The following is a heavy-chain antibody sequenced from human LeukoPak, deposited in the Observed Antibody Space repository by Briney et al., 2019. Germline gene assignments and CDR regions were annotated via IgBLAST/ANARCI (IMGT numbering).Heavy chain of an antibody. CDR2: IYSGGST. V-gene: IGHV3-53*01. D-gene: IGHD3-3*01. Sequence: ETLSLTCAVYGGSFSGYYWSWIRQAPGKGLEWVSVIYSGGSTYYADSVKGRFTISRDNSNNTLYLQMNSLRAEDTAVYYCASVVNYDFWSGYYIDYWGQGTLVTVSS. J-gene: IGHJ4*02. CDR3: ASVVNYDFWSGYYIDY. CDR1: GGSFSGYY.